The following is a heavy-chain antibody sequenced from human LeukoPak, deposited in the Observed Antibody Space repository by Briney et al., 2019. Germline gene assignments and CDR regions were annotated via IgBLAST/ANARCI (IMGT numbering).Heavy chain of an antibody. D-gene: IGHD2-15*01. J-gene: IGHJ6*03. CDR2: ISYDGSNK. CDR3: AKDGTTHYYYYMDV. CDR1: GFTFSSYG. Sequence: GGSLRHSCSASGFTFSSYGMHWVRQAPGKGLEWVAVISYDGSNKYYADSVKGRFTISRDNSKNTLYLQMNSLRAEDTAVYYCAKDGTTHYYYYMDVWGKGTTVTVSS. V-gene: IGHV3-30*18.